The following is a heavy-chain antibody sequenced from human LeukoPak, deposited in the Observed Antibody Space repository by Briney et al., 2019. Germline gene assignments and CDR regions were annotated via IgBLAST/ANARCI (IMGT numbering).Heavy chain of an antibody. V-gene: IGHV3-48*04. D-gene: IGHD3/OR15-3a*01. J-gene: IGHJ5*02. CDR1: GFTFSSNA. Sequence: QPGGSLRLSCAASGFTFSSNAMAWVRQAPGKGLEWLSYISSGGSPIYYADSVKGRFTISRDDAKNLVYLQMNSLRAEDTAVYYCTYLRTPYYNDKWVDPWGQGALVTVSS. CDR2: ISSGGSPI. CDR3: TYLRTPYYNDKWVDP.